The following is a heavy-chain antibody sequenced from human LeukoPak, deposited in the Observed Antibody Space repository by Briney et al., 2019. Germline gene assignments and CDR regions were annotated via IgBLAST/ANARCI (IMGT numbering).Heavy chain of an antibody. Sequence: SETLSLTCTVSDGSITSSSHYWGWIRQPPGKGLEWIGSIYYSGDTYYNPSLKSRVTISVDTSKNQFSLKLSSVTAADTAVYYCARSRGYSYGTTFLDYWGQGTLVTVSS. V-gene: IGHV4-39*07. CDR1: DGSITSSSHY. CDR2: IYYSGDT. CDR3: ARSRGYSYGTTFLDY. D-gene: IGHD5-18*01. J-gene: IGHJ4*02.